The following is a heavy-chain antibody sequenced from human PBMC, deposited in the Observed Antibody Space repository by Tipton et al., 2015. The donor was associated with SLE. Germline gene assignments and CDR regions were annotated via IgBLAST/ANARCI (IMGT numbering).Heavy chain of an antibody. CDR2: INAGNGNT. CDR3: AIPRGIAARDDAFDI. J-gene: IGHJ3*02. Sequence: QSGPEVKKPGASVKVSCKASGYTFTSYAMHWVRQDPGQRLEWMGWINAGNGNTKYSQKFQGRVTMTTDTSTSTAYMELRSLRSDDTAVYYCAIPRGIAARDDAFDIWGQGTMVTVSS. D-gene: IGHD6-6*01. V-gene: IGHV1-3*01. CDR1: GYTFTSYA.